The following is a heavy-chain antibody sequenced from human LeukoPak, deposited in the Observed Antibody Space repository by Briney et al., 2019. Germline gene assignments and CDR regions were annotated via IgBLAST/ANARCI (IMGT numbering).Heavy chain of an antibody. V-gene: IGHV4-30-4*02. CDR2: IYYSGST. Sequence: SETLSLTCTVSGGSISSGDYYWSWIRQPPGKGLEWIGYIYYSGSTYYNPSLKSRVTISVDTSKNEFSLKVSSVSAADTAVYYCAREGNDGYNYFDFWGRGTLVTVSS. J-gene: IGHJ4*02. D-gene: IGHD5-24*01. CDR1: GGSISSGDYY. CDR3: AREGNDGYNYFDF.